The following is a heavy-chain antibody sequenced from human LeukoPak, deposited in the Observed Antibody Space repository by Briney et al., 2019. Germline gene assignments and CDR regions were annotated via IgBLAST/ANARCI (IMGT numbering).Heavy chain of an antibody. Sequence: SETLSLTCTVSGGSISSSSYYWGWIRQPPGKGLEWIGYIYHSGSTYYNPSLKSRVTISVDRSKNQFSLKLSSVTAADTAVYYCARDSMGYFDYWGQGTLVTVSS. D-gene: IGHD2-2*01. CDR1: GGSISSSSYY. V-gene: IGHV4-39*07. CDR3: ARDSMGYFDY. CDR2: IYHSGST. J-gene: IGHJ4*02.